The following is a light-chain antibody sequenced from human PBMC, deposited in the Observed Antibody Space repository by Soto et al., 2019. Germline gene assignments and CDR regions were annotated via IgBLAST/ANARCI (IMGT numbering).Light chain of an antibody. Sequence: EIVLTQSPGTLSLSPGERVTLSCRASQSIYNNYLAWYQQKPGQAPRLLMYGASTRITGIPDRLSGSGSGTDFTLTINRLEPEDFAVYYCQHYVNSPRTFGQGTKVEIK. CDR3: QHYVNSPRT. V-gene: IGKV3-20*01. J-gene: IGKJ1*01. CDR2: GAS. CDR1: QSIYNNY.